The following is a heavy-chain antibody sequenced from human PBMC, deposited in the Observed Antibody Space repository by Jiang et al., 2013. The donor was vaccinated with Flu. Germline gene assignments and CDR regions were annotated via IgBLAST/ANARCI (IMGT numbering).Heavy chain of an antibody. CDR3: ARGGGSYYEYYFDY. D-gene: IGHD1-26*01. J-gene: IGHJ4*02. CDR2: IYTSGST. V-gene: IGHV4-61*02. Sequence: WIRQPAGKGLEWIGRIYTSGSTNXNPSLKSRVTISVDTSKNQFSLKLSSVTAADTAVYYCARGGGSYYEYYFDYWGQGTLVTVSS.